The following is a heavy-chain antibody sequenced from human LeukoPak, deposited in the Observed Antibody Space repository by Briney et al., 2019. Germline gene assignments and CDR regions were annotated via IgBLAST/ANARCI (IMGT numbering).Heavy chain of an antibody. CDR3: ARGSVVVPAAMRAYYYYGMDV. CDR2: MNPNSGNT. J-gene: IGHJ6*02. CDR1: GYTFTGYD. D-gene: IGHD2-2*01. V-gene: IGHV1-8*01. Sequence: GASVKVSCKASGYTFTGYDINWVRQATGQGLEWMGWMNPNSGNTGYAQKFQGRVTMTRNTSISTAYMELSSLRSEDTAVYYCARGSVVVPAAMRAYYYYGMDVWGQGTTVTVSS.